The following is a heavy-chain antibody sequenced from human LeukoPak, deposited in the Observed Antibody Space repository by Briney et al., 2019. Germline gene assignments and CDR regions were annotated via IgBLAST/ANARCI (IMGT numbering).Heavy chain of an antibody. J-gene: IGHJ4*02. CDR2: IRYDGSNK. CDR1: GFTFSTYG. CDR3: AKHGSGTDQDYFDY. D-gene: IGHD3-10*01. Sequence: PGGSLRLSCAASGFTFSTYGMHWVRQAPGKGLEWVAFIRYDGSNKYYGDSVKGRFIISRDNSKNTLYLQMNSLRAEDTAVYYCAKHGSGTDQDYFDYWGQGTLVTVSS. V-gene: IGHV3-30*02.